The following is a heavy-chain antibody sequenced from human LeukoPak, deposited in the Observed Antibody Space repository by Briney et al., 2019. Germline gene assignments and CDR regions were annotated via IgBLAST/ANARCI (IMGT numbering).Heavy chain of an antibody. Sequence: GASVKVSCKASGYSFGDYGFSWVRQAPGQGLEWLGWINAYNGNRNYAQKVEGRVTMTRNTSISTAYMELSSLRSEDTAVYYCAREEYSSSSVWFDPWGQGTLVTVSS. V-gene: IGHV1-18*01. J-gene: IGHJ5*02. CDR1: GYSFGDYG. CDR2: INAYNGNR. CDR3: AREEYSSSSVWFDP. D-gene: IGHD6-6*01.